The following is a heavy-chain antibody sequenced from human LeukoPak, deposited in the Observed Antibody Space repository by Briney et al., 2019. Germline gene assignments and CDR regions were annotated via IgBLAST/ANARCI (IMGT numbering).Heavy chain of an antibody. CDR2: IGGSGGST. Sequence: GGSLRLSXAASGFTFSSYAMSWVRQAPGKGLEWVSAIGGSGGSTYYADSVKGRFTISRNNSKNTLYLQMNNLRAEDTAVYYCAKHPTFDYWGQGTLVTVSS. J-gene: IGHJ4*02. V-gene: IGHV3-23*01. CDR3: AKHPTFDY. CDR1: GFTFSSYA.